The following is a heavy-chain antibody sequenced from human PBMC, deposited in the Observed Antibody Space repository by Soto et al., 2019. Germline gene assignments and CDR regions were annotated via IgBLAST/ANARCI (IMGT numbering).Heavy chain of an antibody. Sequence: EVQLVESGGGLVQPGGSLRLSCEASAFTLSRYWMSWVRQAPGKGLEWVANIKPDGSEKYYVDSVKGRFTISRDNTKNSLYLQMSTLSPEDTAIYYCARDYEFGFDVWGQGTLVTVSS. CDR1: AFTLSRYW. J-gene: IGHJ3*01. V-gene: IGHV3-7*01. CDR2: IKPDGSEK. CDR3: ARDYEFGFDV. D-gene: IGHD3-22*01.